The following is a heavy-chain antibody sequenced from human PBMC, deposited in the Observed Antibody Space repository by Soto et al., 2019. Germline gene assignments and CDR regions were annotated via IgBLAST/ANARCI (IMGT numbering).Heavy chain of an antibody. CDR1: GFTFRRFW. V-gene: IGHV3-7*03. CDR2: IQQDGSEK. Sequence: GSLRLSCTVSGFTFRRFWIGWVRQAPGRGLEWVANIQQDGSEKYYVDSVKGRFTVSKDNVKNALYLQMNSLGAEDTAVYHCARVRYGGNSYYFDYWGQGALFTVAS. J-gene: IGHJ4*02. CDR3: ARVRYGGNSYYFDY. D-gene: IGHD4-17*01.